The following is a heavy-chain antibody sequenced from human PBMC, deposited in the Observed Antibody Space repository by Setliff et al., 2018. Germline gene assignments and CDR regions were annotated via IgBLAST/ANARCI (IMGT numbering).Heavy chain of an antibody. CDR2: IRQDGFEK. CDR1: GFTFSNYG. J-gene: IGHJ3*02. V-gene: IGHV3-7*03. CDR3: TTVAIQIWSASGAFDI. Sequence: ETLSLSCAASGFTFSNYGMAWVRQAPGKGLEWVASIRQDGFEKHYVDSVKGRFTISRDNGEDSMYLQMSSLRAEDTAVYYCTTVAIQIWSASGAFDIWGRGVLVTVSS. D-gene: IGHD5-18*01.